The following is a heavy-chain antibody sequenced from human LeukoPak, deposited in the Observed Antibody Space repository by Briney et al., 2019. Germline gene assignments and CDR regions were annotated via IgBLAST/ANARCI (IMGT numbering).Heavy chain of an antibody. D-gene: IGHD3-9*01. CDR1: GFTFSSYA. J-gene: IGHJ4*02. Sequence: GRSLRLSCAASGFTFSSYAMHWVRQAPGKGLEWVAVISYDGSNKYHADPVKGRFTISRDNSKNTLYLQMNSLRAEDTAVYYCAKDYYDILTGCLDYWGQGTLVTVSS. V-gene: IGHV3-30*04. CDR3: AKDYYDILTGCLDY. CDR2: ISYDGSNK.